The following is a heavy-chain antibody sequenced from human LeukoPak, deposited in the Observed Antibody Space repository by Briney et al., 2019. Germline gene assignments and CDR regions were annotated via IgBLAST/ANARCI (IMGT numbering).Heavy chain of an antibody. D-gene: IGHD1-26*01. CDR1: GYTFTGYY. CDR2: ISAYNGNT. J-gene: IGHJ3*02. V-gene: IGHV1-18*04. CDR3: ARDVVPTIVGATVNAFDI. Sequence: ASVKVSCKASGYTFTGYYMHWVRQAPGQGLEWMGWISAYNGNTNYAQKLQGRVTMTTDTSTSTAYMELRSLRSDDTAVYYCARDVVPTIVGATVNAFDIWGQGTMVTVSS.